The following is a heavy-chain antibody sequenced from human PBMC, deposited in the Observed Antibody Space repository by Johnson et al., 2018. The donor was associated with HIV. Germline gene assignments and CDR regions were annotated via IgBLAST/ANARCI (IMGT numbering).Heavy chain of an antibody. J-gene: IGHJ3*02. CDR2: ISYDGSNK. V-gene: IGHV3-30*04. CDR3: ESVLAAAAIGAFDI. D-gene: IGHD6-13*01. CDR1: GFTFSSYA. Sequence: QVQLVESGGGVVQPGRSLRLSCAASGFTFSSYAMHWVRQAPGKGLEWVAVISYDGSNKYYADSVKGRFTISRANSKNTLYLQMNSLRAEDTAVSYCESVLAAAAIGAFDIWGQGTMVTVSS.